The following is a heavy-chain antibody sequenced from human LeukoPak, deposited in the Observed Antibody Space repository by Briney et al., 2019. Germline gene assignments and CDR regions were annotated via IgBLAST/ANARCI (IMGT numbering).Heavy chain of an antibody. CDR1: GGTFSSYA. CDR2: IIPIFGIA. J-gene: IGHJ4*02. V-gene: IGHV1-69*04. D-gene: IGHD3-10*01. CDR3: ARDPEYGSGSFEVDY. Sequence: SVKVSRKASGGTFSSYAISWVRQAPGQGLEWMGMIIPIFGIANYAQKFQGRVTITSDKSTSTAYMELSSLRSEDTAVYYCARDPEYGSGSFEVDYWGQGTLVTVSS.